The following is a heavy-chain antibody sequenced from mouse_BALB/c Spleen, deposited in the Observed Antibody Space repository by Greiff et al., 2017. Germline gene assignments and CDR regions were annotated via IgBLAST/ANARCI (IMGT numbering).Heavy chain of an antibody. J-gene: IGHJ3*01. D-gene: IGHD1-1*01. Sequence: VQLQQSGAELAKPGASVKMSCKASGYTFTSYWMHWVKQRPGQGLEWIGYINPSTGYTEYNQKFKDKATLTADKSSSTAYMQLSSLTSEDSAVYYCARSRYYGSSPWFAYWGQGTLVTVAA. CDR2: INPSTGYT. CDR1: GYTFTSYW. CDR3: ARSRYYGSSPWFAY. V-gene: IGHV1-7*01.